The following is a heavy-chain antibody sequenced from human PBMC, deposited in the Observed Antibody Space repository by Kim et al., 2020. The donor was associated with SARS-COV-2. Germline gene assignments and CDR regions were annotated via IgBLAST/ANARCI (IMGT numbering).Heavy chain of an antibody. CDR1: GFTFSSYA. CDR3: AKTFPDPSGGKVLRYFDWFLFCFDY. V-gene: IGHV3-23*01. Sequence: GGSLRLSCAASGFTFSSYAMSWVRQAPGKGLEWVSAISGSGGSTYYADSVKGRFTISRDNSKNTLYLQMNSLRAEDTAVYYCAKTFPDPSGGKVLRYFDWFLFCFDYWGQGTLVTVSS. D-gene: IGHD3-9*01. CDR2: ISGSGGST. J-gene: IGHJ4*02.